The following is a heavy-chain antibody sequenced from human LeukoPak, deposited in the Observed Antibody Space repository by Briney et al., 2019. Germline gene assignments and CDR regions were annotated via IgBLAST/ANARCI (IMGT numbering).Heavy chain of an antibody. V-gene: IGHV3-15*01. CDR3: TTDPFQNIVVVPAAIIKMDY. D-gene: IGHD2-2*01. CDR1: GFTSSKAW. J-gene: IGHJ4*02. Sequence: PGGSLRLSCAASGFTSSKAWMSWVRQAPGKGLEWVGRIKSKTDGGTDYAAPVKGRFTISRDDSKNTLYLQMNSLKTEDTAVYYCTTDPFQNIVVVPAAIIKMDYWGQGTLVTVAS. CDR2: IKSKTDGGT.